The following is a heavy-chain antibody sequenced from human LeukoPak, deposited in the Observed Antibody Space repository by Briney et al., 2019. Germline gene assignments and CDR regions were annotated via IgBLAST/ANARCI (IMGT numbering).Heavy chain of an antibody. Sequence: SVKVSCKASGGTFSSYAISWVRQAPGQGLEWMGGIIPIFGTANYAQKFQGRVTITADESTSTAYMELSSLRSEDTAVYYCARSHVRSPLGIVVGFDYWGQGTLVTVSS. CDR3: ARSHVRSPLGIVVGFDY. CDR2: IIPIFGTA. D-gene: IGHD3-22*01. J-gene: IGHJ4*02. CDR1: GGTFSSYA. V-gene: IGHV1-69*13.